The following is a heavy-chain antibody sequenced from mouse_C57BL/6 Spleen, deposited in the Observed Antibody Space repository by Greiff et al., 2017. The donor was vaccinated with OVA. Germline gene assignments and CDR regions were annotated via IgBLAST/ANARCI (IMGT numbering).Heavy chain of an antibody. Sequence: QVQLQQPGAELVRPGTSVKLSCKASGYTFTSYWMHWVKQRPGQGLEWIGVIDPSDSYTNYNQKFKGKATLTVDTSSSTAYMQLSSLTSEDSAVYYCARDDYEVSYFDVWGTGTTVTVSS. CDR2: IDPSDSYT. V-gene: IGHV1-59*01. CDR1: GYTFTSYW. CDR3: ARDDYEVSYFDV. J-gene: IGHJ1*03. D-gene: IGHD2-4*01.